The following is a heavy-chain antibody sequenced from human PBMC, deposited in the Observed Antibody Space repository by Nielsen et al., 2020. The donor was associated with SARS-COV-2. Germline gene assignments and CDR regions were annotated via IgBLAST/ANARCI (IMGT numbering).Heavy chain of an antibody. CDR3: ARGDLVVVPSPLLGLGPIFYYFCLDV. V-gene: IGHV4-4*02. J-gene: IGHJ6*03. Sequence: SETLSLICAVSGDSVSSHDWWTWVRQSPGKGLEWIGEVSHSGSTNYNPSLKSRVTLSMDKSKNQFSLRLTSVSAADTAVYFCARGDLVVVPSPLLGLGPIFYYFCLDVWGKGTTVIVSS. CDR1: GDSVSSHDW. CDR2: VSHSGST. D-gene: IGHD2-2*02.